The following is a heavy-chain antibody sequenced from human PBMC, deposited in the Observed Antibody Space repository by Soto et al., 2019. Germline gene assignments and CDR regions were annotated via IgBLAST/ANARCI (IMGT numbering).Heavy chain of an antibody. CDR2: ISAYNGNT. D-gene: IGHD2-2*01. J-gene: IGHJ6*02. CDR1: GYTFTSYG. CDR3: AREVIVVVPAAKTYGMDV. Sequence: ASVKVSCKASGYTFTSYGISWVRQAPGQGLEWMGWISAYNGNTNYAQKLQGRVTMTTDTSTSTAYMELRSLRSDDTAVCYCAREVIVVVPAAKTYGMDVWGQGTTVTVSS. V-gene: IGHV1-18*01.